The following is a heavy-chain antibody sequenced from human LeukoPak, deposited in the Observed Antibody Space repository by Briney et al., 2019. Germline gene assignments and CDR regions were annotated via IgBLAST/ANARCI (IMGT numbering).Heavy chain of an antibody. V-gene: IGHV3-23*01. Sequence: GGSLRLSCAASGFTFSSYAMSWVRQAPGKGLEWISAISGSGGSLYYADSVKGRFTISRDNSKNTLYLQMNSLRAEDTAIYYCAKFWPVRVIKGDYFDYWGQGILVTVSS. CDR3: AKFWPVRVIKGDYFDY. J-gene: IGHJ4*02. CDR1: GFTFSSYA. D-gene: IGHD3-10*01. CDR2: ISGSGGSL.